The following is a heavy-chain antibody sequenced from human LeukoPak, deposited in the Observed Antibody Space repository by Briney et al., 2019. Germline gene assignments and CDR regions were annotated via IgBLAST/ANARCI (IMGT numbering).Heavy chain of an antibody. V-gene: IGHV3-30*03. CDR1: GFTFSSYG. CDR2: ISYDGSNK. D-gene: IGHD6-13*01. J-gene: IGHJ4*02. Sequence: PGRSLRLSCAASGFTFSSYGMHWVRQAPGKGLEWVAVISYDGSNKYYADSVKGRFTISRDNSKNTLYLQMNSLRAEDTAVYYCARTGIAAAGLFDYWGQGTLVTVSS. CDR3: ARTGIAAAGLFDY.